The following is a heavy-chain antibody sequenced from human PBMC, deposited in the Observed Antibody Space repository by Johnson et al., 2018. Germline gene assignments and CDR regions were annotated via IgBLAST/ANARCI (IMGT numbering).Heavy chain of an antibody. CDR3: ARDDGRGAEYLQH. Sequence: QVRLGEAGGGVVQHGKSLRLSCAASGFTFSIYGMHWVRQAPGKGLEWVVTMWYDDNNHYIDSVKGRFTISRDNSKNTLYLQMNSLRAEDTAVYYCARDDGRGAEYLQHWGQGTQVTVSA. CDR2: MWYDDNN. D-gene: IGHD2-15*01. V-gene: IGHV3-33*01. J-gene: IGHJ1*01. CDR1: GFTFSIYG.